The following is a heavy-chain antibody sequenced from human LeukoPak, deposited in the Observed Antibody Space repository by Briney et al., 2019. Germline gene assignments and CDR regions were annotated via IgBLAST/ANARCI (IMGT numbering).Heavy chain of an antibody. D-gene: IGHD6-6*01. CDR2: INPSGGST. CDR1: GYTFTSYY. Sequence: ASVKVSCKASGYTFTSYYIHWVRQAPGQGLEWMGTINPSGGSTSYAQKFQGRVTVTRDTSTSTVYMELSSLRSEDTAVYYCARDRGIAPRYYYYYMDVWGKGTTVTVSS. J-gene: IGHJ6*03. CDR3: ARDRGIAPRYYYYYMDV. V-gene: IGHV1-46*01.